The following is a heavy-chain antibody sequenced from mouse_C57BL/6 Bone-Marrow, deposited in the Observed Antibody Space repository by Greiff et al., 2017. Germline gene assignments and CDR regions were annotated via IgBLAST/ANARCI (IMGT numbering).Heavy chain of an antibody. V-gene: IGHV1-7*01. CDR2: INPSSGYT. Sequence: VQLQQSGAELAKPGASVKLSCKASGYTFTSYWMHWVKQRPGQGLEWIGYINPSSGYTKYNQKFKDKATLTADKSSSTAYMQPSSLTDDDSAVYYCARGRRKYFDVWGTGTTVTVSS. J-gene: IGHJ1*03. CDR3: ARGRRKYFDV. CDR1: GYTFTSYW.